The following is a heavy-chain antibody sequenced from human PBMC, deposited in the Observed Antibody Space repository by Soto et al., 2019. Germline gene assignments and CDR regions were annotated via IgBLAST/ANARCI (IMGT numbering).Heavy chain of an antibody. Sequence: PSDTLSLTCTVSGGSISSYYWSWIRQPPGKGLEWIGYIYYSGSTNYNPSLKSRVTISVDTSKNQFSLKLSSVTAADTAVYYCARCRGRMATSPFDYWGQGTLVTVSS. CDR3: ARCRGRMATSPFDY. D-gene: IGHD5-12*01. CDR2: IYYSGST. V-gene: IGHV4-59*01. J-gene: IGHJ4*02. CDR1: GGSISSYY.